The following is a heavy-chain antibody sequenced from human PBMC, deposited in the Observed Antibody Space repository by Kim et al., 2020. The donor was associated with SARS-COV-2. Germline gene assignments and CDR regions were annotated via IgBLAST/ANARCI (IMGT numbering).Heavy chain of an antibody. CDR3: ARFLPPTYYYDSSGYFDY. D-gene: IGHD3-22*01. CDR2: IIPIFGTA. CDR1: GGTFSSYA. V-gene: IGHV1-69*13. Sequence: SVKVSCKASGGTFSSYAISWVRQAPGQGLEWMGGIIPIFGTANYAQKFQGRVTITADESTSTAYMELSSLRSEDTAVYYCARFLPPTYYYDSSGYFDYWGQGTLVTVSS. J-gene: IGHJ4*02.